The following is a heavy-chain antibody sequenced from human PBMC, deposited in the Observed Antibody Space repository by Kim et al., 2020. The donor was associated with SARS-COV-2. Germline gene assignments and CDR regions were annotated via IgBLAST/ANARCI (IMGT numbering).Heavy chain of an antibody. CDR3: ARRGSVITFGGVIVLFDY. Sequence: GGSLRLSCAASGFTFSSYGMSWVRQAPGKGLEWVANIKQDGSEKDYVYSVKGRFTISRDNAKNSLYLQMNSLRAEDPAVDYCARRGSVITFGGVIVLFDYWGQGPLVPVSS. CDR1: GFTFSSYG. D-gene: IGHD3-16*02. CDR2: IKQDGSEK. J-gene: IGHJ4*02. V-gene: IGHV3-7*01.